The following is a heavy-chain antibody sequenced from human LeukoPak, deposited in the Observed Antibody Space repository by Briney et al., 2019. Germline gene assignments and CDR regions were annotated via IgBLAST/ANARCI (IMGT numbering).Heavy chain of an antibody. CDR1: GGSISSYY. CDR3: ARDTGGSGFSGFAFDI. D-gene: IGHD3-10*01. Sequence: SETLSLTCTVSGGSISSYYWSWIRQPPGKGLEWIGYIYYSGSTNYNPSLKSRVTISVDTSKNQFSLKLSSVTAADTAVYYCARDTGGSGFSGFAFDIWGQGTMVTVSS. V-gene: IGHV4-59*01. J-gene: IGHJ3*02. CDR2: IYYSGST.